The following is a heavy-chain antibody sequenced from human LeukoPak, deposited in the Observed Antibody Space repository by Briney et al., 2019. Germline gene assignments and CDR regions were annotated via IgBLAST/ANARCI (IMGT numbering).Heavy chain of an antibody. CDR3: ARGRYYDILTGYYRAYGMDV. CDR2: ISYDGSNK. V-gene: IGHV3-30*03. J-gene: IGHJ6*02. CDR1: GFTFSSYG. Sequence: GGSLRLSCAASGFTFSSYGMHWVRQAPGKGLEWVAVISYDGSNKYYADSVKGRFTISRDNSKNTLYLQMNSLRAEDTAVYYCARGRYYDILTGYYRAYGMDVWGQGTTVTVSS. D-gene: IGHD3-9*01.